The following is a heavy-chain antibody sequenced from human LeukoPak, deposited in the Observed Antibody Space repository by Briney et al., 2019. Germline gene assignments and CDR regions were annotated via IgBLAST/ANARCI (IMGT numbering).Heavy chain of an antibody. V-gene: IGHV4-59*08. CDR3: ARGIAAAGDY. CDR1: GGSISSYY. D-gene: IGHD6-13*01. J-gene: IGHJ4*02. CDR2: IYYSGTT. Sequence: SETLSLTCTVSGGSISSYYWSWIRQPPGKGLEWIGYIYYSGTTNYNPSLKSRVTISVDTSKNQFSLKLSSVTAADTAVYYCARGIAAAGDYWGQGTLVTVSS.